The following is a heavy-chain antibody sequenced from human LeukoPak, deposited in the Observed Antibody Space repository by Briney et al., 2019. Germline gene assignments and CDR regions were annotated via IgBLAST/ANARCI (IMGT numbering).Heavy chain of an antibody. CDR1: GFTFSIYN. CDR3: AKEQSSSGFFDY. Sequence: GGSLRLSCAASGFTFSIYNINWVRQAPGKGLEWVSAISGRGDRTYYADSVKGRFTISRDNSKNTLYLQMNSLRAEDTAVYYCAKEQSSSGFFDYWGQGTLVTVSS. J-gene: IGHJ4*02. D-gene: IGHD6-6*01. V-gene: IGHV3-23*01. CDR2: ISGRGDRT.